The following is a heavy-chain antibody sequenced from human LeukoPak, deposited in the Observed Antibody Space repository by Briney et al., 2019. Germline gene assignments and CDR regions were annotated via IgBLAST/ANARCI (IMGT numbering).Heavy chain of an antibody. V-gene: IGHV3-11*01. Sequence: PGGSLRLSCAASGFTFSDYYMSWIRQAPGKGLEWVSYISSSGSTIYYADSVKGRFTISRDNAENSLYLQMNSLRAEDTAVYYCATTPNVDTAMGDFDYWGQGTLVTVSS. J-gene: IGHJ4*02. D-gene: IGHD5-18*01. CDR3: ATTPNVDTAMGDFDY. CDR2: ISSSGSTI. CDR1: GFTFSDYY.